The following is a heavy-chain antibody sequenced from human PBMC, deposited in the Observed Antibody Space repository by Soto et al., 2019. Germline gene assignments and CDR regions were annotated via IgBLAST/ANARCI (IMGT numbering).Heavy chain of an antibody. D-gene: IGHD2-2*01. J-gene: IGHJ4*02. CDR1: GVSTSNHY. V-gene: IGHV4-59*11. CDR2: IYYRGTT. Sequence: QVQLQESGPGLVKPSETLSLTCSVSGVSTSNHYWTWIRKPPGQGPEWIGCIYYRGTTNYNASFTSRVTISVDTSKNQFSLKLTSVTTADTAVYYCARGGGSPYHDHEFDYWCQGILVTVSS. CDR3: ARGGGSPYHDHEFDY.